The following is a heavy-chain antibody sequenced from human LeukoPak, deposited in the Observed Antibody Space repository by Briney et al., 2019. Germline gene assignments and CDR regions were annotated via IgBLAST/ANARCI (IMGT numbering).Heavy chain of an antibody. V-gene: IGHV3-23*01. J-gene: IGHJ4*02. CDR2: ISSSGGST. CDR3: AKFDPKEWFGELFPLDY. D-gene: IGHD3-10*01. CDR1: GFTFSSYA. Sequence: GGSLRLSCAASGFTFSSYAMSWVRQAPGKGLEWVSAISSSGGSTYYADSVKGRFTISRDNSKNTLYLQMNSLRAEDTAEYYCAKFDPKEWFGELFPLDYWGQGTLVTVSS.